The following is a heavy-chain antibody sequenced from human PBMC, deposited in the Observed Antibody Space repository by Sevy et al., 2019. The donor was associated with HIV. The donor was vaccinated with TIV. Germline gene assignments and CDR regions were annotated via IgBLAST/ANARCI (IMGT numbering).Heavy chain of an antibody. V-gene: IGHV3-23*01. CDR3: SRYCIGGSCLQHGMDV. Sequence: GGSLRLSCAASGFTFSNYDMSWVRQAPGKGLEWVSALGGSGGSTFYADSVKGRFTISRDNSKNTLYLQMNSLKTEDTAVYYCSRYCIGGSCLQHGMDVWGQGATVTVSS. J-gene: IGHJ6*02. CDR1: GFTFSNYD. CDR2: LGGSGGST. D-gene: IGHD2-15*01.